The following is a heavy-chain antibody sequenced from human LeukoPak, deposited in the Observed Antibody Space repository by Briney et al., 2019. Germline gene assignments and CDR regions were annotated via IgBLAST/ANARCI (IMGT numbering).Heavy chain of an antibody. CDR3: ARQGLYDSSDFWTFQH. V-gene: IGHV3-11*06. CDR2: ISSSSDYK. J-gene: IGHJ1*01. Sequence: PGWSLRLSCAASGFSFSDYYMSWIRQTPEEGLEWFSYISSSSDYKNYADSLKGRFTISRDNAKNSVYLRMNSLRAEDTAVYYCARQGLYDSSDFWTFQHWGQGTLVTVSS. D-gene: IGHD3/OR15-3a*01. CDR1: GFSFSDYY.